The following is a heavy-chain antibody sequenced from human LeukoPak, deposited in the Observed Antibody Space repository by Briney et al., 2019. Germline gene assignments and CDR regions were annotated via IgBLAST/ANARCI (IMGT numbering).Heavy chain of an antibody. V-gene: IGHV1-46*01. CDR3: AREHSGYDS. Sequence: ASVTVSCTASGYTFTNYYMHWVRQAPGQGLEWMGIINPSGGSTNYAQKFQGRVTMTRDTSTSTVYMELSSLRSEDMAVYYCAREHSGYDSWGQGTLLTVSS. J-gene: IGHJ5*02. CDR2: INPSGGST. D-gene: IGHD5-12*01. CDR1: GYTFTNYY.